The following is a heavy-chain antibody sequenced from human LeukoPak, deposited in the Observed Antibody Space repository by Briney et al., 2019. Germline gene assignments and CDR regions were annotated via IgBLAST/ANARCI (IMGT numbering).Heavy chain of an antibody. J-gene: IGHJ5*02. CDR2: IIPLFGTA. V-gene: IGHV1-69*05. Sequence: SVKVSCKSSGGTFNKSAISWVRQAPGEGLEGVGGIIPLFGTAGYAQKFQGRGTISKEEDTRTVYVEVRSLTYGDTDVCLCVRDVHGDYGSGWFDPWGQGTLVSVSS. CDR1: GGTFNKSA. D-gene: IGHD4-17*01. CDR3: VRDVHGDYGSGWFDP.